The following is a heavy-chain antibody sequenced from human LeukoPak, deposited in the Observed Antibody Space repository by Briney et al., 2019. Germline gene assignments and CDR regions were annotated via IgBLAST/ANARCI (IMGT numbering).Heavy chain of an antibody. Sequence: GGSLRLSCAASGFTFDDYAMHWVRQAPGKGLEWVSGISWNRGSIGYADSVKGRFTISRDNAKNSLYLQMNSLRAEDTALYYCAKDMGHMGARYFDYWGQGTLVTVSS. CDR3: AKDMGHMGARYFDY. CDR1: GFTFDDYA. V-gene: IGHV3-9*01. J-gene: IGHJ4*02. D-gene: IGHD3-9*01. CDR2: ISWNRGSI.